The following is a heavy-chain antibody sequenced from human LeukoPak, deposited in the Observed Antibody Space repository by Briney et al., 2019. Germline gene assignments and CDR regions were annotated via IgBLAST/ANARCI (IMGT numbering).Heavy chain of an antibody. V-gene: IGHV4-38-2*02. CDR3: AMRLSESTQFLTTSFDY. J-gene: IGHJ4*02. CDR2: IYHSGST. D-gene: IGHD2-2*01. CDR1: GYSISSGYY. Sequence: PSETLSLTCTVSGYSISSGYYWGWIRQPSGKGLEWIGSIYHSGSTYYNPSLKSRVTISVDTSKNQFSLKLSSVTAADTAVYYCAMRLSESTQFLTTSFDYWGQGTLVTVSS.